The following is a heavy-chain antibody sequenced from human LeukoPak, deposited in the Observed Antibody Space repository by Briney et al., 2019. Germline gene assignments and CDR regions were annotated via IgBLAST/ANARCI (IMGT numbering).Heavy chain of an antibody. D-gene: IGHD6-19*01. J-gene: IGHJ3*02. V-gene: IGHV1-2*02. Sequence: ASVKVSCKASGYTFTGYYMHWVRQAPGQGLEWMGWINPNSGGTNYAQKFQGRVTITRNTSISTAYMELSSLRSEDTAVYYCALSSGWYKAYAFDIWGQGTMVTVSS. CDR3: ALSSGWYKAYAFDI. CDR2: INPNSGGT. CDR1: GYTFTGYY.